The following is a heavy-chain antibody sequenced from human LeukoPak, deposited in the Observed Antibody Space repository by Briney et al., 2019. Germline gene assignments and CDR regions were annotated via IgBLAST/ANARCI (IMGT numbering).Heavy chain of an antibody. CDR3: ARYLGSGLDY. CDR1: GGSMNGSY. CDR2: VYYSGTT. Sequence: SETLSLTCTVSGGSMNGSYWGWIRQTPGKGLEWIAYVYYSGTTSYNPSLKSRVTTSVDTSKNQFSLKLSSVTAADTAVYYCARYLGSGLDYWGQGTFVTVSS. D-gene: IGHD3-10*01. V-gene: IGHV4-59*01. J-gene: IGHJ4*02.